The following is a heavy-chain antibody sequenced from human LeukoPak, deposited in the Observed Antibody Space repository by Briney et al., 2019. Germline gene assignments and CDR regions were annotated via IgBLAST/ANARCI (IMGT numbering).Heavy chain of an antibody. D-gene: IGHD3-3*01. Sequence: PGGSLRLSCAASGFTFSSYWMSWVRQAPGKGLEWVANIKQDGSEKYVDSVKGRFTISRDNAKNSLYLQMNSLRVEDTAVYYCARAYYDFWSGYYYYYYYGMDVWGQGTTVTVSS. V-gene: IGHV3-7*04. CDR2: IKQDGSEK. CDR3: ARAYYDFWSGYYYYYYYGMDV. CDR1: GFTFSSYW. J-gene: IGHJ6*02.